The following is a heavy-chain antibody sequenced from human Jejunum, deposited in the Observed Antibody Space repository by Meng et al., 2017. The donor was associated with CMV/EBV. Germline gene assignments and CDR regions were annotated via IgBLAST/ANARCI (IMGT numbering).Heavy chain of an antibody. V-gene: IGHV3-15*01. D-gene: IGHD3-22*01. CDR1: TFSIAW. J-gene: IGHJ4*02. CDR2: LKSKTDGGTT. CDR3: TTAVPNSSGYYNYFDY. Sequence: TFSIAWRSWVRQAPGKGLEWVGRLKSKTDGGTTDYAAPVKGRFTVSRDDSKNILFLQMDSLKTDDTAVYYCTTAVPNSSGYYNYFDYWGQGTLVTVSS.